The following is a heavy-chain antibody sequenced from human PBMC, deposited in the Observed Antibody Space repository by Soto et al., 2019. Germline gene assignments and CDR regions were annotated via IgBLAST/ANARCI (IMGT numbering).Heavy chain of an antibody. CDR2: ISAYNGNT. Sequence: GASVKVSCKASGYTFTSYGISWVRQAPGQGLEWMRWISAYNGNTNYAQKLQGRVTMTTDTSTSTAYMELRSLRSDDTAVYYCARIRPSGYDLALLFDYWGQGTLVTVSS. CDR3: ARIRPSGYDLALLFDY. V-gene: IGHV1-18*01. CDR1: GYTFTSYG. J-gene: IGHJ4*02. D-gene: IGHD5-12*01.